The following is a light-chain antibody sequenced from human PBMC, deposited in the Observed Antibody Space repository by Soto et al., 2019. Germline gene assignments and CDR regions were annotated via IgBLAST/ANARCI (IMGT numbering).Light chain of an antibody. CDR2: DVS. V-gene: IGLV2-14*03. CDR3: SSYTTSTTYV. J-gene: IGLJ1*01. Sequence: QSVLTQPASVSGSPGQSITISCTGTSSDVGAYNHVSWYQHHPGKAPKLIIYDVSNRPSGVSNRFSGSKSGNTASLTISGLQAEDEADYYCSSYTTSTTYVFGTETKVTVL. CDR1: SSDVGAYNH.